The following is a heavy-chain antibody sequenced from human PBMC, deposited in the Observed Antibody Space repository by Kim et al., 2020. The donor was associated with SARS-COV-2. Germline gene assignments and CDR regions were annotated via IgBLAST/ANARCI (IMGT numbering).Heavy chain of an antibody. V-gene: IGHV3-53*01. CDR2: IYSSGST. J-gene: IGHJ5*01. CDR3: SRGSKGGGWFDS. D-gene: IGHD6-13*01. CDR1: GFTVSSNY. Sequence: GGSLRLSCAASGFTVSSNYMSWVRQAPGKGLEWVSVIYSSGSTYYADYAKGRCSIFSDNSKNTLHLLMNSLRAEDTAVDYCSRGSKGGGWFDSLGHGSL.